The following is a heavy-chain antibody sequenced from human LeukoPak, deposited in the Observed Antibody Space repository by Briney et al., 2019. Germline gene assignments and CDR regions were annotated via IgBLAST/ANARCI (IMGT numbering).Heavy chain of an antibody. Sequence: SETLSLTCSVSGGSISSSNWWSWVRQPPGKGLEWIGEIYHSGSTNYNPSLKSRVTISVDKSKNQFSLKLSSVTAADTAVYYCARTDSSGWYYFDYWGQGTLVTVSS. CDR2: IYHSGST. J-gene: IGHJ4*02. CDR3: ARTDSSGWYYFDY. D-gene: IGHD6-19*01. V-gene: IGHV4-4*02. CDR1: GGSISSSNW.